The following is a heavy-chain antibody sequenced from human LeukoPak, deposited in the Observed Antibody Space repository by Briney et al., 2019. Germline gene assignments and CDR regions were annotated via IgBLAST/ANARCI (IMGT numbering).Heavy chain of an antibody. J-gene: IGHJ4*02. D-gene: IGHD3-9*01. CDR3: AREAAYYDILTGYYGGPGGADFDY. CDR1: GGSISSYY. V-gene: IGHV4-4*07. Sequence: SETLSLTCTVSGGSISSYYWSWLRQPAGKGLEWIGRIYTSGSTNYNPSLKSRVTISVDTSKNQFSLKLSSVTAADTAVYYCAREAAYYDILTGYYGGPGGADFDYWGQGTLVTVSS. CDR2: IYTSGST.